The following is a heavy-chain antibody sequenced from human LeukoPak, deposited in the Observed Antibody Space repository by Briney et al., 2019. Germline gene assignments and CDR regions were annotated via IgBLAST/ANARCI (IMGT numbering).Heavy chain of an antibody. CDR1: GFTFSSYG. CDR2: IQYNGGK. V-gene: IGHV3-30*02. J-gene: IGHJ6*03. CDR3: AKEASPPSDYMDV. Sequence: GGSLRLSCAASGFTFSSYGMHWVRQAPGKGLAWLSFIQYNGGKFYAESVKGRFTISRDNSKNTVYLEMNSLRPDDTAVYYCAKEASPPSDYMDVWGKGTTVT. D-gene: IGHD6-6*01.